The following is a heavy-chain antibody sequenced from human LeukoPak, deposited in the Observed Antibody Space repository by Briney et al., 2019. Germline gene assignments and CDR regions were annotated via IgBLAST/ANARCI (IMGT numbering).Heavy chain of an antibody. V-gene: IGHV1-2*02. J-gene: IGHJ4*02. Sequence: VASVKVSCKASGYTFTSYGISWVRQAPGQGLEWMGWINPNSGGTNYAQKFQGRVTMTRDTSISTAYMELSRLRSDDTAVYYCATLGPYSSSSFDYWGQGTLVTVSS. D-gene: IGHD6-6*01. CDR2: INPNSGGT. CDR1: GYTFTSYG. CDR3: ATLGPYSSSSFDY.